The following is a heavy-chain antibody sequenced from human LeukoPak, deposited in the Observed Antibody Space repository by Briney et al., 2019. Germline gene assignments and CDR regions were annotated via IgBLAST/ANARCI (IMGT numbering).Heavy chain of an antibody. D-gene: IGHD1-14*01. Sequence: ASVKVSLQSAGYTFLRYGIIVVRQAPGQGLEWMGWISAYNGNTNYAQKLQGRVTMTTDTCTSTTYMELRSLRSYDTAVYYCARDEKYLEATDRSHLVDGFRIWGKVPSVTVSS. V-gene: IGHV1-18*01. CDR1: GYTFLRYG. CDR3: ARDEKYLEATDRSHLVDGFRI. CDR2: ISAYNGNT. J-gene: IGHJ6*04.